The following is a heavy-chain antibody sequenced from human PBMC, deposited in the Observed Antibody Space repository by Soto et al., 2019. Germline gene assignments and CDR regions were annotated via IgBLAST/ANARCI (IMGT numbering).Heavy chain of an antibody. CDR1: GFTFSSYW. Sequence: GGSLRLSCAASGFTFSSYWMNWVRQTPGKGLEWVANMNQDGSERNYVDSVKGRFTISRDNAKNSVYLQMNSLRAEDTAVYRCVRSYSYGYGGLDYWGQGTLVTVSS. CDR2: MNQDGSER. V-gene: IGHV3-7*01. J-gene: IGHJ4*02. D-gene: IGHD5-18*01. CDR3: VRSYSYGYGGLDY.